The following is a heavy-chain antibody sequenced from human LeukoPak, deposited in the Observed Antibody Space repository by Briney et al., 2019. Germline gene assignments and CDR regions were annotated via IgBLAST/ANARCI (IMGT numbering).Heavy chain of an antibody. J-gene: IGHJ6*02. D-gene: IGHD2-2*01. CDR1: GFTFSSYW. V-gene: IGHV3-7*01. CDR3: ARDLPYGGIVVVPAAYYGMDV. CDR2: IKQDGSEK. Sequence: GGSLRLSCAASGFTFSSYWMSWVRQAPGKGLEWVANIKQDGSEKYYVDSVKGRFTIPRDNAKNSLYLQMNSLRAEDTAVYYCARDLPYGGIVVVPAAYYGMDVWGQGTTVTVSS.